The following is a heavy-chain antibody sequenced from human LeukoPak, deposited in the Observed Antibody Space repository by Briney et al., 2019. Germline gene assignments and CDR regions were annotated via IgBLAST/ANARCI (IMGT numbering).Heavy chain of an antibody. CDR1: GGSFSGYY. Sequence: SETLSLTCAVYGGSFSGYYWSWIRQPPGKGLEWIGEINHSGSTNYNPSLKSRVTISVDTSKNQFSLKLSSVTAADTAVYYCARDQYYYGSGSSTGYYYYYMDVWGKGTTVTISS. CDR3: ARDQYYYGSGSSTGYYYYYMDV. J-gene: IGHJ6*03. CDR2: INHSGST. V-gene: IGHV4-34*01. D-gene: IGHD3-10*01.